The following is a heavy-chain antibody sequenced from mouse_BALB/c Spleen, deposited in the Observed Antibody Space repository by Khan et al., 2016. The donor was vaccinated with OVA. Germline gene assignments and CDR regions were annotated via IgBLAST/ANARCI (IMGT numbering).Heavy chain of an antibody. CDR2: IDPENGNT. J-gene: IGHJ3*01. CDR3: ARSPGGGNYGFAY. V-gene: IGHV14-1*02. Sequence: VQLKQSGAELVRPGALVKLSCKASGFNIKDYYMHWVKQRPEQGLEWIGWIDPENGNTIYDPKFQGKASITADTSSNKAYLQLSSLTSEDTAVYYCARSPGGGNYGFAYWGQGTLVTVSA. CDR1: GFNIKDYY. D-gene: IGHD1-1*02.